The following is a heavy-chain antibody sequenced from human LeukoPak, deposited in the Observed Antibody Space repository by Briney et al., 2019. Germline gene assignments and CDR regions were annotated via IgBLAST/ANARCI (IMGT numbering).Heavy chain of an antibody. Sequence: GGSLRLSCAASGFTLSDYYMSWIRQAPGKGLEWVSYISSSGRTIYYADSVKGRFTISRDNAKNSLYLQMNSLRAEDTAVYYCARADYGDYSADYYYYMDVWGKGTTVTVSS. CDR2: ISSSGRTI. CDR1: GFTLSDYY. V-gene: IGHV3-11*01. D-gene: IGHD4-17*01. J-gene: IGHJ6*03. CDR3: ARADYGDYSADYYYYMDV.